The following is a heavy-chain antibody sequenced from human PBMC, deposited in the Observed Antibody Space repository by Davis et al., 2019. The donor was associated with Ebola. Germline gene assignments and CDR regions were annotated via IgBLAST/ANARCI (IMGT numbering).Heavy chain of an antibody. J-gene: IGHJ6*02. CDR2: ISGSGGST. Sequence: GESLKISCAASGFTFSSYAMSWVRQAPGKGLEWVSAISGSGGSTCYADSVKGRFTISRDNSKNTLYLQMNSLRAEDTAVYYCAKGGYCSGGSCYSDYYYYGMDVWGQGTTVTVSS. CDR1: GFTFSSYA. V-gene: IGHV3-23*01. CDR3: AKGGYCSGGSCYSDYYYYGMDV. D-gene: IGHD2-15*01.